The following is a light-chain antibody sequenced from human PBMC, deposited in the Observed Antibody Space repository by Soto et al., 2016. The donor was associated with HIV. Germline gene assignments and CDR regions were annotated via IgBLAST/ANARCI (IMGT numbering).Light chain of an antibody. CDR2: AAI. V-gene: IGKV1-27*01. CDR1: QDISNY. CDR3: QKYNNDLT. Sequence: DIQLTQSPSSLSASIGDRVSITCRASQDISNYLAWYQQKPGEVPKLLIFAAISLQSGVPSRFSGRGSETQFTLTISSLQPEDIGTYYCQKYNNDLTFGGGTKVEI. J-gene: IGKJ4*01.